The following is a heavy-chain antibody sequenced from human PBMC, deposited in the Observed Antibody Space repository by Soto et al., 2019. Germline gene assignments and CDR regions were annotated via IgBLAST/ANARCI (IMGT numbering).Heavy chain of an antibody. V-gene: IGHV3-23*01. J-gene: IGHJ4*02. CDR3: AKDIYLLRFPLGGPDY. CDR2: ISGSGGST. Sequence: EVQLLESGGGLVQPGGSLRLSRAASGFTFSSYAMSWVRQAPGKGLEWVSAISGSGGSTYYADSVKGRFTISRDNSKNTLYLQMNSLRAEDTAVYYCAKDIYLLRFPLGGPDYWGQGTLVTVSS. CDR1: GFTFSSYA. D-gene: IGHD3-3*01.